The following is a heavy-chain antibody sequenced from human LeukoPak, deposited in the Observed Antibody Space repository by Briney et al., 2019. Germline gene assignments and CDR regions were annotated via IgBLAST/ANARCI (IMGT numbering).Heavy chain of an antibody. J-gene: IGHJ4*02. CDR3: AGTYYYDSSAELKTLTTRVDH. CDR1: GFTFSSYA. Sequence: PGRSLRLSCAASGFTFSSYAMHWVRQAPGKGLEWVAVISYDGSNKYYADSVKGRFTISRDNSKNTLYLQMNSLRAEDTAVYYCAGTYYYDSSAELKTLTTRVDHWGQGTLVTVSS. D-gene: IGHD3-22*01. CDR2: ISYDGSNK. V-gene: IGHV3-30*14.